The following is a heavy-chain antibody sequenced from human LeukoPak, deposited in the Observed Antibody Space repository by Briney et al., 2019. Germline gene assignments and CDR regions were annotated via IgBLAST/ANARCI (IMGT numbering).Heavy chain of an antibody. Sequence: PSETLSLTSAVYGGSFSGYYWTSIRQPPGKGLEWVGEINHSGTTNYNSSLESRVTISVDTSKNQFSLKLSSVTAADTAVYYCAGEDVLTGYYAFDYWGHGTLVTVSS. V-gene: IGHV4-34*01. CDR1: GGSFSGYY. D-gene: IGHD3-9*01. J-gene: IGHJ4*01. CDR2: INHSGTT. CDR3: AGEDVLTGYYAFDY.